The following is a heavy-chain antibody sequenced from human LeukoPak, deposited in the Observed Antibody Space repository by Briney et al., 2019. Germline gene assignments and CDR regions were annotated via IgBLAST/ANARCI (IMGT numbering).Heavy chain of an antibody. CDR1: GYSFTSYW. CDR3: ARWGVRGPLEAGYYFDY. J-gene: IGHJ4*02. CDR2: IYPGDSDT. V-gene: IGHV5-51*01. Sequence: GESLKISCKGSGYSFTSYWIGWVRQMPGKGLEWMGIIYPGDSDTRYSPSFQGQVTISADKSISTAYLQWISLKASDTAMYYCARWGVRGPLEAGYYFDYWGQGTLVTVSS. D-gene: IGHD3-10*01.